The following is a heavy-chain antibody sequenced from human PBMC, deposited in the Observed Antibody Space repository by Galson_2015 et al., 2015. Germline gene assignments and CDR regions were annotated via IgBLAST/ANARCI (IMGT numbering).Heavy chain of an antibody. CDR3: ARYVSESFAY. D-gene: IGHD3-16*01. V-gene: IGHV1-3*01. CDR1: GYTFTTYA. J-gene: IGHJ4*02. Sequence: SVKVSCKASGYTFTTYAFHWVRQAPGQGLEWMGWIDLVNGNTKYPQKFQGRVSFTRDTSASTAYMEVNTLTSEDTAVYYSARYVSESFAYWGQRTLVTVSS. CDR2: IDLVNGNT.